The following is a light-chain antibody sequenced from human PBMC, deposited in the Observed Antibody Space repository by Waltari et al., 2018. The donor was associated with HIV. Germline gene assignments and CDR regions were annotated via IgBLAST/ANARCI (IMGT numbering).Light chain of an antibody. CDR3: QQTYTYPPT. J-gene: IGKJ5*01. Sequence: DIELTQSPSSLSASVGDTVAIPCRSSQSVNEYLNWYQAKPGRAPRLLIYGASKMYSGVPARFSGSGSAAVYTLTVTGLQRDDCGTYFCQQTYTYPPTFGQGTGLE. CDR1: QSVNEY. CDR2: GAS. V-gene: IGKV1-39*01.